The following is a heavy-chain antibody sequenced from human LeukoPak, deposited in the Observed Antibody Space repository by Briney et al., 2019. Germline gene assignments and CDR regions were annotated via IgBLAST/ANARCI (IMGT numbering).Heavy chain of an antibody. D-gene: IGHD1-14*01. V-gene: IGHV1-18*04. Sequence: ASVKVSCKACGYTFTSYYMHWVRQAPGQGLEWMGWISAYNGNTNYAQKLQGRVTMTTDTSTSTAYMELRSLRSDDTAVYYCARDNREFDPWGQGTLVTVSS. J-gene: IGHJ5*02. CDR2: ISAYNGNT. CDR1: GYTFTSYY. CDR3: ARDNREFDP.